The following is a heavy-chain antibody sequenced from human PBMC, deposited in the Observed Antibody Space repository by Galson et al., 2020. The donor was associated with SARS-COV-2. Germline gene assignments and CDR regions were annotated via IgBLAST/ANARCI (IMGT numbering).Heavy chain of an antibody. V-gene: IGHV4-61*02. J-gene: IGHJ3*02. D-gene: IGHD3-22*01. CDR1: GGSISSGSYY. Sequence: SETLSLTCTVSGGSISSGSYYWSWIRQPAGKGLEWLGRIYTSGSTNYNPSLKSRVTISVDTSKNQFSLKLSSVTAADTAVYYCAREVNYYDSSGYYASDAFDIWGQGTMVTVSS. CDR3: AREVNYYDSSGYYASDAFDI. CDR2: IYTSGST.